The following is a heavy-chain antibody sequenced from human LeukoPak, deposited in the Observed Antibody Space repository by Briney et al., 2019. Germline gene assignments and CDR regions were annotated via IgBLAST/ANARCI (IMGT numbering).Heavy chain of an antibody. CDR1: GFTVSSYT. J-gene: IGHJ4*02. V-gene: IGHV3-23*01. Sequence: PGGSLRLSCAASGFTVSSYTMSWVRQAPGKGLDWVSSITGSGGSTYYADSVKGRFTISRDNSKNTLYLQMNSLRAEDTAVYYCARDFGGSPFDYWGQGTLVTVSS. CDR2: ITGSGGST. D-gene: IGHD6-25*01. CDR3: ARDFGGSPFDY.